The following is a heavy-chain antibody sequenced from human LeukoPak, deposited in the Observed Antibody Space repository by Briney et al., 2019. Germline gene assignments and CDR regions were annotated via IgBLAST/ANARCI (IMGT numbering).Heavy chain of an antibody. V-gene: IGHV3-23*01. Sequence: GGSLRLSCAASGFTFSSYSMNWVRQAPGKGLEWVSSISGSGGSTYYADSVKGRFTISRDNSKNTLYLQMNSLRAEDTAVYYCAKVGQYYGMDVWGQGTTVTVSS. CDR1: GFTFSSYS. CDR3: AKVGQYYGMDV. J-gene: IGHJ6*02. CDR2: ISGSGGST.